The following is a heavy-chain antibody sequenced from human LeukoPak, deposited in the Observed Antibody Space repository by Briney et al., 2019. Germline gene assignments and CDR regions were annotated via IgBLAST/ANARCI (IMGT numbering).Heavy chain of an antibody. J-gene: IGHJ4*02. CDR1: GGSIRSYY. CDR3: ATNRGEYSASWYV. V-gene: IGHV4-59*03. CDR2: VHYSGGT. Sequence: PSQTLSLTCTVSGGSIRSYYWSWIRQPPGKGLEWIGYVHYSGGTNYNPSLKSRITISIDTSKNQFSLKLSSVTAADTAVYYCATNRGEYSASWYVWGQGTLVTVSS. D-gene: IGHD6-13*01.